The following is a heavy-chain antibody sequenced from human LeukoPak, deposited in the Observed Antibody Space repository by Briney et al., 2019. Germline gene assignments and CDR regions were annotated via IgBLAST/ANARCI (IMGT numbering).Heavy chain of an antibody. Sequence: ASVKVSCKASGYTFTGYYMHWVRQAPGQGLEWMGWINPNSGGTNYAQKFQGRVTMTRDTSISTAYMELSRLRSDDTAVYYCARDPGPSVVYYYMDVWGKGTTVTVSS. CDR1: GYTFTGYY. CDR2: INPNSGGT. D-gene: IGHD2-15*01. J-gene: IGHJ6*03. CDR3: ARDPGPSVVYYYMDV. V-gene: IGHV1-2*02.